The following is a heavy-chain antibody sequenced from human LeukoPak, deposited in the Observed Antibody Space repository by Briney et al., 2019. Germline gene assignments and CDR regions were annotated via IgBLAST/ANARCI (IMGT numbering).Heavy chain of an antibody. D-gene: IGHD5-24*01. CDR1: GFTFSDYN. CDR2: ISRSGSTK. J-gene: IGHJ1*01. Sequence: GGSLRLSCAASGFTFSDYNMRWIRQAPGKGLEWVSSISRSGSTKYYADSVKGRFTISRDNAKNSLYLQMNSLRAEDTAVYYCARERWLRSDWGQGTLVTVSS. CDR3: ARERWLRSD. V-gene: IGHV3-11*04.